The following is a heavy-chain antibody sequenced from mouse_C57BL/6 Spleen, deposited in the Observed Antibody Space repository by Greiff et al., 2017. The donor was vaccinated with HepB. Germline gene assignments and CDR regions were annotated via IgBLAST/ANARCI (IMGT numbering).Heavy chain of an antibody. D-gene: IGHD2-4*01. Sequence: QVHVKQPGAELVKPGASVKMSCKASGYTFTSYWITWVKQRPGQGLEWIGDIYPGSGSTNYNEKFKSKATLTVDTSSSTAYMQLSSLTSEDSAVYYCARGDDYDEGNFDYWGQGTTLTVSS. CDR2: IYPGSGST. CDR1: GYTFTSYW. J-gene: IGHJ2*01. CDR3: ARGDDYDEGNFDY. V-gene: IGHV1-55*01.